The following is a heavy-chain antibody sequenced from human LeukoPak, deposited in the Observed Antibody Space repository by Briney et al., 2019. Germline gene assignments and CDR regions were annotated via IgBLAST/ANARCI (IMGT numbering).Heavy chain of an antibody. CDR1: GFSFTSYW. D-gene: IGHD3-10*01. CDR2: IYPGDSDT. Sequence: GLSLKISCKGSGFSFTSYWIGWVRPMPGKGLEWMGIIYPGDSDTRYSPSFQGQVTISPDKFISTAYLFWSSLEASGTGLFYPARRRADGSGKLPIDYWGQGTLVTVSS. CDR3: ARRRADGSGKLPIDY. V-gene: IGHV5-51*01. J-gene: IGHJ4*02.